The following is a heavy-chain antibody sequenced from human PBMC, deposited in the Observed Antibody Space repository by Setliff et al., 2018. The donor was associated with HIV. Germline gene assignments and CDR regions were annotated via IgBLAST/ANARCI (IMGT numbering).Heavy chain of an antibody. V-gene: IGHV4-34*01. D-gene: IGHD6-13*01. J-gene: IGHJ5*02. CDR3: ARDIQAAGTGWFDP. CDR2: INHSGTT. CDR1: GGSFSASY. Sequence: PSETLSLTCAVYGGSFSASYWSWVRQTPGKGLEWLGEINHSGTTKYNPSLKSRVSISVNKPRNQFSLKLSSVTAADTAVYYCARDIQAAGTGWFDPWGQGTLVTVSS.